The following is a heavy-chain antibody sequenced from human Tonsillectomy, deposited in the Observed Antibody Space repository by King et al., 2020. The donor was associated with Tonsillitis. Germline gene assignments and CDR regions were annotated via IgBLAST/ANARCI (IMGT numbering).Heavy chain of an antibody. D-gene: IGHD3-16*02. Sequence: VQLVESGGGVVQPGRSLRLSCAASGFTFSSYAMHWVRQAPGKGLEWVAVISYDGSNKQYADSVKGRFTVSRDNSKNTLYLQMNSLRAEETAVYYCGREQQLGQLSNTCDYWGQGTLVTVSS. CDR2: ISYDGSNK. CDR1: GFTFSSYA. V-gene: IGHV3-30*04. J-gene: IGHJ4*02. CDR3: GREQQLGQLSNTCDY.